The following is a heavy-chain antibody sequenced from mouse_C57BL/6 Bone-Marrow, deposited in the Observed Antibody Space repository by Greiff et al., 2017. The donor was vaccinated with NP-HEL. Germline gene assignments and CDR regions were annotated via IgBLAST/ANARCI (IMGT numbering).Heavy chain of an antibody. J-gene: IGHJ2*01. CDR1: GYTFTSYW. V-gene: IGHV1-50*01. D-gene: IGHD1-1*01. CDR3: AREGAYYGSSYDFDY. Sequence: QVQLQQPGAELVKPGASVKLSCKASGYTFTSYWMQWVKQRPGQGLEWIGEIDPSDSYPNYNQKFKGKATLTVDTSSSPAYMQLSSLTSEDSAVYYCAREGAYYGSSYDFDYWGQGTTLTVSS. CDR2: IDPSDSYP.